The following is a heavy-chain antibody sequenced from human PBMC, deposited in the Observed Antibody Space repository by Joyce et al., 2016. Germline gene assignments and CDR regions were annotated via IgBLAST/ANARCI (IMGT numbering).Heavy chain of an antibody. V-gene: IGHV4-34*02. Sequence: QVQLRQWGAGLFKPSETLSLTWAVSGGPLRGFFLTWVRPPPGKALEWIGDITTSGATKYKPSLRSRVAISVDTSNNQFSLTLTSLSAADMAVYYCARSQWLAPLMYWGQGTLVTVSP. J-gene: IGHJ4*02. CDR3: ARSQWLAPLMY. CDR2: ITTSGAT. CDR1: GGPLRGFF. D-gene: IGHD6-19*01.